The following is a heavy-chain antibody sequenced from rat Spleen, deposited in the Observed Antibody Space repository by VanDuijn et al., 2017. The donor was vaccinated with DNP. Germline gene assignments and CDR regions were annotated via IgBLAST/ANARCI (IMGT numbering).Heavy chain of an antibody. CDR3: ATRGRYNHFDY. D-gene: IGHD1-5*01. J-gene: IGHJ2*01. CDR1: GFTFSDYA. CDR2: IIYDGSNT. V-gene: IGHV5-17*01. Sequence: EVQLVESGGGLVQPGNSLKLSCAASGFTFSDYAMAWVRQSLKKGLEWVAVIIYDGSNTHYRDAVKGRFTISRANAKSTRYLKMEGLRSEDTATYYGATRGRYNHFDYWGQGVMVTVSS.